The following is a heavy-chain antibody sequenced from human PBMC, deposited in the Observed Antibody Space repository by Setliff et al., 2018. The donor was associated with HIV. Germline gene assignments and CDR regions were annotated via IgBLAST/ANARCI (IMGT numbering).Heavy chain of an antibody. Sequence: ASVKVSCKASGYTFADHFMYWVQQAPGKGLVYMGRVDPENGKTIYAEKFQGRLTITAGTSTDTGYIELSSLTSHDTALYYCSTNKWPMIRGVTAFDHWGPGTLVTAPQ. D-gene: IGHD3-10*01. CDR1: GYTFADHF. CDR2: VDPENGKT. J-gene: IGHJ4*02. CDR3: STNKWPMIRGVTAFDH. V-gene: IGHV1-69-2*01.